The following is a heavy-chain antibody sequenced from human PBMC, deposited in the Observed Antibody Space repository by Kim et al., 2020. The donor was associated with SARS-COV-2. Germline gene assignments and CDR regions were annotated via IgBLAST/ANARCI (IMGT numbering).Heavy chain of an antibody. CDR3: AKDGGPGGADILTGYYKPDYYYGGDV. D-gene: IGHD3-9*01. V-gene: IGHV3-43*01. CDR1: GFTFDDYT. CDR2: ISWDGGST. Sequence: GGSLRLSCAASGFTFDDYTMHWVRQAPGKGLEWVSLISWDGGSTYYADSVKGRFTISRDNSKNSLYLQMNSLRTEDTALYYCAKDGGPGGADILTGYYKPDYYYGGDVWGQGTTVTVSS. J-gene: IGHJ6*02.